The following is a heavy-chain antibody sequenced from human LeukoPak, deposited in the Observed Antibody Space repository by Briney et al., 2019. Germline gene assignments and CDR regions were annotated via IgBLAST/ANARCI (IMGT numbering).Heavy chain of an antibody. D-gene: IGHD2-2*02. CDR3: ARSPSSSTTYYTFEY. CDR1: GGSVRSGSYY. J-gene: IGHJ4*02. V-gene: IGHV4-61*01. Sequence: SETLSLTCTVSGGSVRSGSYYWSWIRQPPGKGLECIGYIYYSGSTNYNPSLKSRVTISVDTSKNQFSLKLSSVTAADTAVYYCARSPSSSTTYYTFEYWGLGTLVTVSS. CDR2: IYYSGST.